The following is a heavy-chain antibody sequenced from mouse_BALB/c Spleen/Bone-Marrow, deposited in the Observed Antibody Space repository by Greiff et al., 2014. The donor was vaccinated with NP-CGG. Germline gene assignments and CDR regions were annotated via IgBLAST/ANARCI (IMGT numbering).Heavy chain of an antibody. D-gene: IGHD2-2*01. CDR3: ARSPNYGYYFDY. CDR2: INPYYGST. CDR1: GYSFTDYI. V-gene: IGHV1-39*01. Sequence: LVESGPELVKPGASVKISCKASGYSFTDYIMLWVKQSHGKSLEWIGNINPYYGSTSYNLKFKGKATLTVDKSSSTAYMQLNSLTSEDSAVYYCARSPNYGYYFDYWGQGTTLTVSS. J-gene: IGHJ2*01.